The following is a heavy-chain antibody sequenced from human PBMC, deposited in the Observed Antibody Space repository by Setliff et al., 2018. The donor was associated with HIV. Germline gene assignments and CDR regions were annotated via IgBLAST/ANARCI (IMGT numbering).Heavy chain of an antibody. CDR1: GGTFSSYA. CDR3: ASSIPTEQGPWFDP. D-gene: IGHD4-17*01. CDR2: IIPIFATA. V-gene: IGHV1-69*13. Sequence: SVKVSCKASGGTFSSYAISWVRQAPGQGLEWMGGIIPIFATANYAQKFQGRVTITADESTYTAYMELSSLRSEDTAVYYCASSIPTEQGPWFDPWGQGTLVTVPQ. J-gene: IGHJ5*02.